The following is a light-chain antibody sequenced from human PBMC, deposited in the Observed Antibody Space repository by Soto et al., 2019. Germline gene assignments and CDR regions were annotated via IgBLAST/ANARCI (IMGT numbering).Light chain of an antibody. Sequence: QSALTQPRSVSGSPGQSVTISCTGTSSDVGGYNYVSWYQQHPGKAPKLMIYDVSKRPSGVPDRFSGSKSGNTAFLTISGLQAEDEADYYCCSYAGSDTFVFGTGTKVTVL. CDR2: DVS. V-gene: IGLV2-11*01. CDR1: SSDVGGYNY. CDR3: CSYAGSDTFV. J-gene: IGLJ1*01.